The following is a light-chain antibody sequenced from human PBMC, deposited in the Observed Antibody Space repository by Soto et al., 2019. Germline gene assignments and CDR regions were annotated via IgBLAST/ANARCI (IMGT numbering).Light chain of an antibody. Sequence: DIQMTQSPSTLSASVGDRVTITCRASQSTSTWLAWYQQRPGKTPKLLISEASKLESGVPSRFSGSGSGTEFTLTISSLQPDDFATYYCQQYITYPYAFGQGIKVEIK. CDR2: EAS. CDR3: QQYITYPYA. J-gene: IGKJ1*01. CDR1: QSTSTW. V-gene: IGKV1-5*03.